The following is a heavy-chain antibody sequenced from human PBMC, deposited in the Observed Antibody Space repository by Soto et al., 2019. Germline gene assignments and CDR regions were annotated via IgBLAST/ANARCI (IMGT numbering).Heavy chain of an antibody. CDR3: AKARSLRFLELVDY. Sequence: EVQLLESGGGLVQPGGSLRLSCAASGFTFSSYAMSWVRQAPGKGLEWVSAISGSGGSTYYADSVKGRFTISRDNSKNTLYLQMYSLRAEDTAVYYCAKARSLRFLELVDYWGQGTLVTVSS. CDR2: ISGSGGST. CDR1: GFTFSSYA. V-gene: IGHV3-23*01. J-gene: IGHJ4*02. D-gene: IGHD3-3*01.